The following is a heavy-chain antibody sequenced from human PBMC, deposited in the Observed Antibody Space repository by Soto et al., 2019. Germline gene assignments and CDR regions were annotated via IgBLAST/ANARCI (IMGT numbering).Heavy chain of an antibody. D-gene: IGHD1-26*01. J-gene: IGHJ6*02. V-gene: IGHV4-31*03. CDR1: GGSISSGGYY. Sequence: QVQLQESGPGLVKPSQTLSLTCTVSGGSISSGGYYWSGIRQHPGKGLAWIGYIYYSGSTYYNPSLKTRVNISVDTSKNQFSLKLSSVTAADSAVYYCARALKSGGYGAGSRPSRGMDVWGQGTTVTVSS. CDR2: IYYSGST. CDR3: ARALKSGGYGAGSRPSRGMDV.